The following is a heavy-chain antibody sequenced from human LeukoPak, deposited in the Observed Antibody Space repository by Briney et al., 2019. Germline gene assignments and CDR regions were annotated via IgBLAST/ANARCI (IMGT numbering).Heavy chain of an antibody. J-gene: IGHJ4*02. Sequence: PGGSLRLSCAASGFTFISYAMSWVRQAPGKGLEWVSGISGSGGSTYHADSVKGRFTISRANSKNTLYLQMHSLRAEDTAVNYCAKVGSSGWYGQIDYWGQGTLVTVSS. V-gene: IGHV3-23*01. CDR2: ISGSGGST. CDR3: AKVGSSGWYGQIDY. CDR1: GFTFISYA. D-gene: IGHD6-19*01.